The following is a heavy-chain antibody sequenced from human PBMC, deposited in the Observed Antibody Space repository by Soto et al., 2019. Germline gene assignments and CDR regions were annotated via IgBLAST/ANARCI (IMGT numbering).Heavy chain of an antibody. D-gene: IGHD4-17*01. Sequence: EVQLVESGGGLVQPGGSLRLSCAASGFTFSYYEMTWVRQAPGKGLECVSYISAAGSAIYYADSVKGRFTISRDNAKNSLFLQMNSLGAEDTAVYYCARDGYGDPYYYYGMDVWGQGTSVTVSS. J-gene: IGHJ6*02. CDR3: ARDGYGDPYYYYGMDV. CDR1: GFTFSYYE. V-gene: IGHV3-48*03. CDR2: ISAAGSAI.